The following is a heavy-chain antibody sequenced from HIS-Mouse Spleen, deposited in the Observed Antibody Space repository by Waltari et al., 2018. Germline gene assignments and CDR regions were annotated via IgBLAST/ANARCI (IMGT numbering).Heavy chain of an antibody. D-gene: IGHD1-1*01. CDR3: ARGPPPGTPLDY. CDR2: MNPNSGNT. V-gene: IGHV1-8*01. CDR1: GYTFPSYA. Sequence: QVQLVQSGAEVKKPGASVQVSCKASGYTFPSYAINWVRQATGQGLEWMGWMNPNSGNTGYAQKFQGRVTMTRNTSISTAYMELSSLRSEDTAVCYCARGPPPGTPLDYWGQGTLVTVSS. J-gene: IGHJ4*02.